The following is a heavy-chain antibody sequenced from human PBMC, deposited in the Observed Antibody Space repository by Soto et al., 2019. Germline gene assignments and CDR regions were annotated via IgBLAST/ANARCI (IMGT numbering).Heavy chain of an antibody. D-gene: IGHD2-2*01. CDR2: ISGSGGST. J-gene: IGHJ4*02. CDR3: AKVGYCSSTSCSTAGTRGNYFDY. V-gene: IGHV3-23*01. CDR1: GFTFSSYA. Sequence: GGSLRLSCAASGFTFSSYAMSWVRQAPGKGLEWVSAISGSGGSTYYADSVKGRFTISRDNSKNTLYLQMNSLRAEDTAVYYCAKVGYCSSTSCSTAGTRGNYFDYWGQGTLVTVSS.